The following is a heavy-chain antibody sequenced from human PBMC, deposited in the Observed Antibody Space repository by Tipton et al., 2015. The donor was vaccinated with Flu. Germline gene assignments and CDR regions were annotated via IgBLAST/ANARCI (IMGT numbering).Heavy chain of an antibody. V-gene: IGHV4-4*07. CDR2: IYTSGST. CDR1: GGSISSYY. Sequence: TLSLTCTVSGGSISSYYWSWIRQPAGKGLEWIGRIYTSGSTNYNPSLKSRVTMSVDTSKNQFSLKLSSVTAADTAAYYCARDGGRITMIVGGAFDIWGQGTMVTVSS. D-gene: IGHD3-22*01. CDR3: ARDGGRITMIVGGAFDI. J-gene: IGHJ3*02.